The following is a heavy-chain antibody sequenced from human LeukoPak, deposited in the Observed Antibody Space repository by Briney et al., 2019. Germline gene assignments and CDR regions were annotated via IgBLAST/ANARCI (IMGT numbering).Heavy chain of an antibody. J-gene: IGHJ4*02. D-gene: IGHD6-13*01. CDR1: APTVSSSG. CDR2: ISLEGSNK. V-gene: IGHV3-30*19. CDR3: AKDRGYSRCYYDY. Sequence: PGRCLRLSWAAAAPTVSSSGIRSVSHAPGNWLEWVVVISLEGSNKYYADSVKGRFTISRDNSKNTLKLQMNGLRAADTAVYYCAKDRGYSRCYYDYWGQGTLVTVSS.